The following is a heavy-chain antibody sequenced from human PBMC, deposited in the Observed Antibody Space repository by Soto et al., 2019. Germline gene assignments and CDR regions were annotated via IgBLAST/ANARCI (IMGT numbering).Heavy chain of an antibody. CDR2: INHSGST. CDR3: AREPSSGYYGMDV. CDR1: AASLSAYY. J-gene: IGHJ6*02. D-gene: IGHD7-27*01. Sequence: PSETLSLPSAVSAASLSAYYRTWIRQPPGKGVEGIEEINHSGSTNYNPSLKSRVTISVDTAKNQFSLKLRSVTAADTAVYYCAREPSSGYYGMDVWGQGTTVTVSS. V-gene: IGHV4-34*01.